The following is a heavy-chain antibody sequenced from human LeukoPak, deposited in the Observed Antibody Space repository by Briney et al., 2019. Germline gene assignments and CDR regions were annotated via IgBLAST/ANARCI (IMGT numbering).Heavy chain of an antibody. D-gene: IGHD3-22*01. CDR2: IYYSGST. J-gene: IGHJ4*02. Sequence: SQTLSLTCTVSGGSISSGDYYWSWIRQPPGKGLEWIGYIYYSGSTYYNPSLKSRVTISVDTSKNQFSLKLSSVTAADTAVYYYARGRGLFTAYYFDYWGQGTLVTVSS. V-gene: IGHV4-30-4*01. CDR1: GGSISSGDYY. CDR3: ARGRGLFTAYYFDY.